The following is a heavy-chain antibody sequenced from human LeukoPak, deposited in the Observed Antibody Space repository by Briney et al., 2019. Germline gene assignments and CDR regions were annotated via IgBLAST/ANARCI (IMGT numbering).Heavy chain of an antibody. D-gene: IGHD1-1*01. J-gene: IGHJ6*03. Sequence: GGSLRLSCAVSGFIFSDFSMSWVRQAPGKGLEWVAKMNEYGSEIFYVDSVKGRFTISRDNAKNSLYLQMNSLRAEDTAVYFCAKEYGYDYNYFYSMDVWGKGTTVTISS. CDR1: GFIFSDFS. CDR3: AKEYGYDYNYFYSMDV. V-gene: IGHV3-7*01. CDR2: MNEYGSEI.